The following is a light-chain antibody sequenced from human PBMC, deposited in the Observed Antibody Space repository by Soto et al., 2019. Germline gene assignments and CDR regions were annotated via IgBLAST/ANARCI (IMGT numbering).Light chain of an antibody. CDR3: MQGTHWPIT. CDR2: KVS. J-gene: IGKJ5*01. CDR1: QSLVHSDGIAY. Sequence: DIVMTQSPLSLPVTLGQPASSSCMSXQSLVHSDGIAYFSWFQQRPGRSPRRLIYKVSNRDSGVPARFSGSGSGTDFALKISRVEAEDVGVYYCMQGTHWPITFGQGTRLEIK. V-gene: IGKV2-30*02.